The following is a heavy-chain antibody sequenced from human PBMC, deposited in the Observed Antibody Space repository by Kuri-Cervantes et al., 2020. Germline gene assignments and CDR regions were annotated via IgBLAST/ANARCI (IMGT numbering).Heavy chain of an antibody. J-gene: IGHJ4*02. CDR3: ARVQDAVMPSGLDY. CDR2: IFHDGSA. CDR1: GGSVTSNTW. Sequence: SETLSLTCAVSGGSVTSNTWWTWVRPPPGKGLEWIGEIFHDGSANYNPSLKSRVIMSLDKSKNQLSLRLTSLTAADTAVYYCARVQDAVMPSGLDYWGQGILVTVSS. V-gene: IGHV4/OR15-8*01. D-gene: IGHD2-2*01.